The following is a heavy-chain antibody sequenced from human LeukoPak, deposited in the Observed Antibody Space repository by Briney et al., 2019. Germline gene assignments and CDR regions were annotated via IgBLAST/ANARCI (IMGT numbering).Heavy chain of an antibody. CDR1: GFSLSTSGLA. CDR3: AHSGRGEPYYYDSTPSFDY. Sequence: ESGTTLVKPTQTLTLTCTFSGFSLSTSGLAVGWFRQSPGKALEWLALIYWDDDQRYSPSLKSRLTITKDTSKNQVVLTMTNMDPVDTATYYCAHSGRGEPYYYDSTPSFDYWGQGTLVTVSS. V-gene: IGHV2-5*02. D-gene: IGHD3-22*01. J-gene: IGHJ4*02. CDR2: IYWDDDQ.